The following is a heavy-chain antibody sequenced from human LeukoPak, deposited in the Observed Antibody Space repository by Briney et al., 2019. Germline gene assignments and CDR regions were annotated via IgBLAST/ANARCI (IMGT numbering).Heavy chain of an antibody. V-gene: IGHV4-59*12. CDR2: IYYSGST. CDR3: ARAAHSGSLAPFDY. D-gene: IGHD1-26*01. Sequence: PSETLSLTCTVSGGSINSYYWSWIRQPPGKGLEWIGYIYYSGSTNYNPSLKSRVTISVDTSKNQFSLKLSSVTAADTAVYYCARAAHSGSLAPFDYWGQGTLVTVSS. CDR1: GGSINSYY. J-gene: IGHJ4*02.